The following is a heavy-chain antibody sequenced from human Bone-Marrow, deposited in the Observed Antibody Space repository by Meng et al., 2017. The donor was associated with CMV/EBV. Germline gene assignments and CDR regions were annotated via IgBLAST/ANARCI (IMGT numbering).Heavy chain of an antibody. D-gene: IGHD3-16*01. CDR2: ITSSGRTI. Sequence: GGSLRLSCAASGFTFSDYYMSWIRQAPGKGLEWLSYITSSGRTIYYADSVKGRFTISRDNAKNSLHLQMNNLRAEDTAIYYCVQTLYWGHDTLVTVSS. CDR1: GFTFSDYY. J-gene: IGHJ1*01. V-gene: IGHV3-11*04. CDR3: VQTLY.